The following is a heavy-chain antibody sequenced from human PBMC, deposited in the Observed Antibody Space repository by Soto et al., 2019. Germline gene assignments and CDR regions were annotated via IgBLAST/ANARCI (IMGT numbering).Heavy chain of an antibody. D-gene: IGHD6-19*01. CDR1: GYTFTSYG. J-gene: IGHJ4*02. V-gene: IGHV1-18*01. Sequence: QVQLVQSGAEVKKPGASVKVSCKASGYTFTSYGISWVRQATGQGLEWMGWISAYNGNTKYAQKLKRRVTMTTDTSTSTAYMELRRLRADDTAVYYCARDLAVGLVDYWGQGSLVTVSS. CDR3: ARDLAVGLVDY. CDR2: ISAYNGNT.